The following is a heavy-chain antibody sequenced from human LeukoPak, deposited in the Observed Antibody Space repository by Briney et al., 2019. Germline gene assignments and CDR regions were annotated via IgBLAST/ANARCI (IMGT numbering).Heavy chain of an antibody. CDR2: IYHSGST. V-gene: IGHV4-30-2*01. J-gene: IGHJ5*02. Sequence: SQTRSLTCGAPGGSMSKGGQSWSWIRHPPGKGLEGMGDIYHSGSTYYNPSLKSRVTISVDRSKNQFSLKLSSVTAADTAVYYCARSQRRIPARPQWFDPWGQGTLVTVSS. D-gene: IGHD6-6*01. CDR3: ARSQRRIPARPQWFDP. CDR1: GGSMSKGGQS.